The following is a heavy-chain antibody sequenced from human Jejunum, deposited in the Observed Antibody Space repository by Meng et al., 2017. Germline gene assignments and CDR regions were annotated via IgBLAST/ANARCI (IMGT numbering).Heavy chain of an antibody. D-gene: IGHD3-10*01. CDR3: VRDRGAGYFDS. Sequence: GESLKISCIASGYWMSWVRQAPGKGLEWVANVNQDESEKYYMDSVKGRFTISRDNAKNSLYLQMNSLRAEDTAMYYCVRDRGAGYFDSWGQRTLVTVSS. J-gene: IGHJ4*02. V-gene: IGHV3-7*01. CDR2: VNQDESEK. CDR1: GYW.